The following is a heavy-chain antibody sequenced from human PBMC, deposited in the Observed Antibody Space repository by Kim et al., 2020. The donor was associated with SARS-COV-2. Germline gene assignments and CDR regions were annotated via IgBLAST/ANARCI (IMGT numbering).Heavy chain of an antibody. D-gene: IGHD1-7*01. J-gene: IGHJ4*02. V-gene: IGHV1-69*13. CDR1: GGTFSSYA. CDR3: ARSGPYNWNYQAPFDY. CDR2: IIPIFGTA. Sequence: SVQVSCKASGGTFSSYAISWVRQAPGQGLEWMGGIIPIFGTANYAQKFQGRVTITADESTSTAYMELSSLRSEDTAVYYCARSGPYNWNYQAPFDYWGQGTLVTVSS.